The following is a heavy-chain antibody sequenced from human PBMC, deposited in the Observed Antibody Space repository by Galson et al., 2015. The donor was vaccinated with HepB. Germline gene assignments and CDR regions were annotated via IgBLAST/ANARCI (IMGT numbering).Heavy chain of an antibody. CDR2: ISAYNGNT. CDR3: ARDGIVVVPAAIPPDYYYYGMDV. V-gene: IGHV1-18*04. D-gene: IGHD2-2*02. Sequence: SVKVSCKASGYTFTSYGISWVRQAPGQGLEWMGWISAYNGNTNYAQKLQGRVTMTTDTSTSTAYMELRSLRSDDTAVYYCARDGIVVVPAAIPPDYYYYGMDVWGQGTTVTVSS. CDR1: GYTFTSYG. J-gene: IGHJ6*02.